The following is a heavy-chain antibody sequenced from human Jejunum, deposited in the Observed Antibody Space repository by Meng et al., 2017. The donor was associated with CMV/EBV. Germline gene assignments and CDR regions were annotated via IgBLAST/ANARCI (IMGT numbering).Heavy chain of an antibody. CDR3: ARDNDGSSHYSQFDY. Sequence: GFPRNSYGIHWVRQFPGKGLEWVAVLWYDGSRKYFADSVQGRFSISRDDSKNTVYLQMNSLRAEDTAVYYCARDNDGSSHYSQFDYWGQGTLVTVSS. J-gene: IGHJ4*02. CDR1: GFPRNSYG. D-gene: IGHD3-22*01. V-gene: IGHV3-33*01. CDR2: LWYDGSRK.